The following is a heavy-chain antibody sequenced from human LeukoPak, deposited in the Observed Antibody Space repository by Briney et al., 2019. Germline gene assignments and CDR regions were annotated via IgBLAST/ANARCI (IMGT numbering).Heavy chain of an antibody. CDR3: AKDISSDTAMDNDY. J-gene: IGHJ4*02. CDR2: ISYDGSNK. CDR1: GFTFSSYG. D-gene: IGHD5-18*01. V-gene: IGHV3-30*18. Sequence: GRSLRLSCAASGFTFSSYGMHWVRQAPGKGLEWVAVISYDGSNKYYADSVKGRFTISRDNSKNTLYLQMNSLRAEDTAVYYCAKDISSDTAMDNDYWGQGTLVTVSS.